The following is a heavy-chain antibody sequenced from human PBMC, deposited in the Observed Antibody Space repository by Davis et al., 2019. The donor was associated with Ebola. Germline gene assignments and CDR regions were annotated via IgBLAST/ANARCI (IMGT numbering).Heavy chain of an antibody. CDR2: ISSSSSYI. J-gene: IGHJ5*02. V-gene: IGHV3-21*03. D-gene: IGHD4-23*01. Sequence: GESLKISCAASGFTFSSYSMNWVRQAPGKGLEWVSSISSSSSYIYYADSVKGRFTISRDNAKNSLYLQMNSLRDEDTAVYYCARGPTVVTPSWFDPWGQGTLVTVSS. CDR1: GFTFSSYS. CDR3: ARGPTVVTPSWFDP.